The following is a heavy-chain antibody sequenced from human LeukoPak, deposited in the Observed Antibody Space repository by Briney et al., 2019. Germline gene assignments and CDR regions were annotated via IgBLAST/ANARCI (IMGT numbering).Heavy chain of an antibody. V-gene: IGHV4-39*01. CDR2: QYYGSHT. Sequence: PSDTLSLTCSVSSGSIRDKYYWGWIRQPPGKGLEWIASQYYGSHTYYTPSLESRVTISLDASRNQFSLQLRSVTAADTAVYYCARHWGYNYYYGLGVWGQGTSVIVAS. D-gene: IGHD3-16*01. CDR1: SGSIRDKYY. J-gene: IGHJ6*02. CDR3: ARHWGYNYYYGLGV.